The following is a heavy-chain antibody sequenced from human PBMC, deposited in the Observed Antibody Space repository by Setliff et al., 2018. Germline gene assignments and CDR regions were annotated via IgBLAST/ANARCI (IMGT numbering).Heavy chain of an antibody. J-gene: IGHJ4*02. CDR1: GFTFSSYS. CDR2: ISSSSSYI. D-gene: IGHD3-16*01. CDR3: ARDQGSYGYRAFDS. Sequence: GGSLRLSCAASGFTFSSYSMNWVRQAPGKGLEWVSSISSSSSYIYYADSVKGRFTISRDNAKSSLYLQMNSLRAEDTAVYYCARDQGSYGYRAFDSWGQGALVTVSS. V-gene: IGHV3-21*01.